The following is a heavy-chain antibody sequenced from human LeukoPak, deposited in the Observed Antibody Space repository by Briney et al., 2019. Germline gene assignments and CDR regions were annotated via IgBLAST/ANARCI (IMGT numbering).Heavy chain of an antibody. CDR3: AKVKEDITMVRGAAFDY. CDR1: DFNFVTYA. CDR2: ISGSGGST. V-gene: IGHV3-23*01. D-gene: IGHD3-10*01. Sequence: GGSLRLSCAASDFNFVTYAMSWVRQAPGKGLEWVSAISGSGGSTYYADSVKGRFTISRDNSKNTLYLQMNSLRAEDTAVYYCAKVKEDITMVRGAAFDYWGQGTLVTVSS. J-gene: IGHJ4*02.